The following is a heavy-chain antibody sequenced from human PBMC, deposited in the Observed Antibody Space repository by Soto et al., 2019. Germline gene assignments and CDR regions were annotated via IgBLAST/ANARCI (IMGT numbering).Heavy chain of an antibody. CDR2: ISAYNGNT. CDR1: GYTFTSYG. D-gene: IGHD2-15*01. CDR3: ARVRGYWSGGSCSGLAWFDP. Sequence: QVQLVQSGAEVKKPGASVKVSCKASGYTFTSYGISWVRQAPGQRLEWMGWISAYNGNTHYAQKLQGRVTLTTDTSTSTAYMELRSIRSDGTAVYYCARVRGYWSGGSCSGLAWFDPWGQGTLVTVSS. V-gene: IGHV1-18*01. J-gene: IGHJ5*02.